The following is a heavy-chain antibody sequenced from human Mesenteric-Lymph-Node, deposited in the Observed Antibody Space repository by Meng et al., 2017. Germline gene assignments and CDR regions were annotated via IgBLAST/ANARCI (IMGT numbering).Heavy chain of an antibody. CDR2: IRSKAYGGTT. V-gene: IGHV3-49*03. CDR1: GFTFSDYY. D-gene: IGHD3-10*01. J-gene: IGHJ3*02. Sequence: QTLSLTCAASGFTFSDYYMSWIRQAPGKGLEWVGFIRSKAYGGTTEYAASVKGRFTISRDDSKSIAYLQMNSLKTEDTAVYYCTRALLLWFGELNDDAFDIWGQGTMVTVSS. CDR3: TRALLLWFGELNDDAFDI.